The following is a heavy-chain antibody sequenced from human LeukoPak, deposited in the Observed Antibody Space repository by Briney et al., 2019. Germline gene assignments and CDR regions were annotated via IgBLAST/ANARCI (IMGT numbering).Heavy chain of an antibody. Sequence: RSGGSLRLSCAASGFTFDDYAMHWVRQAPGKGLEWVSGISWNSGSIGYADSVKGRFTISRDNAKNSLYLQMNSLRAEDMALYYCARQRTYYYNSRGSYMDVWGKGTTVTVSS. D-gene: IGHD3-22*01. CDR3: ARQRTYYYNSRGSYMDV. CDR1: GFTFDDYA. CDR2: ISWNSGSI. V-gene: IGHV3-9*03. J-gene: IGHJ6*03.